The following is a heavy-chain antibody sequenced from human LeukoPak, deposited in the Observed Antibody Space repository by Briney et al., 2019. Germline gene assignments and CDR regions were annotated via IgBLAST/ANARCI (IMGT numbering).Heavy chain of an antibody. V-gene: IGHV4-38-2*01. CDR2: IYHGGTT. Sequence: SETLSLTCSVSGYSISSDYYWGWLRQPPGKGEGMVVNIYHGGTTYYNSSLKRRVTMAVATSKTQFSLPPSSVTAADTAVYYCARYSSSGKGDYWGQGTLVLVSS. CDR1: GYSISSDYY. D-gene: IGHD6-13*01. CDR3: ARYSSSGKGDY. J-gene: IGHJ4*02.